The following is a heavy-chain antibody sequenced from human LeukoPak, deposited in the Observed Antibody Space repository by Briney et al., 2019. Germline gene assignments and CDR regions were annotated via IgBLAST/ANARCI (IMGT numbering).Heavy chain of an antibody. J-gene: IGHJ4*02. D-gene: IGHD1-26*01. V-gene: IGHV3-30*02. Sequence: GGSLRLSCTASGFTFRGYGMHWVRQAPGKGLEWVAFIRYHGSNTYYADSVRGRFTISRDNSKNTLYLQMNSLRAEDTAVYYCAKDRQWELEHTSFGYWGQGALVTVSS. CDR1: GFTFRGYG. CDR2: IRYHGSNT. CDR3: AKDRQWELEHTSFGY.